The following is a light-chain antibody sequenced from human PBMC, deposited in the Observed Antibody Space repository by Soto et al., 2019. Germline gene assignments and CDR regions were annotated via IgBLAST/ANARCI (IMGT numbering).Light chain of an antibody. CDR3: QHRSSWPIT. CDR1: QSVSGY. Sequence: EIVLTHSPGPLSLSPGARATLSCRASQSVSGYLAWYQQKPGQAPRLLIYDISKRATGIPARFSGSGSATDFTLTISSLEPEDFAVYYCQHRSSWPITFGQGTRLEVK. V-gene: IGKV3-11*01. J-gene: IGKJ5*01. CDR2: DIS.